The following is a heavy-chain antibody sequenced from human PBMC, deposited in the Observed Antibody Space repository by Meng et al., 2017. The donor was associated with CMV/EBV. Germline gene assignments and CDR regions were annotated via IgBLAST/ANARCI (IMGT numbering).Heavy chain of an antibody. V-gene: IGHV3-30*02. Sequence: GGSLRLSCAASGSTFSSYGMHWVRQAPGKGLEWVAFIRYDGSNKYYADSVKGRFTISRDNSKNTLYLQMNSLRAEDTAVYYCAKMDPGDYVWGSYGGYYFDYWGQGTLVTVSS. J-gene: IGHJ4*02. D-gene: IGHD3-16*01. CDR2: IRYDGSNK. CDR1: GSTFSSYG. CDR3: AKMDPGDYVWGSYGGYYFDY.